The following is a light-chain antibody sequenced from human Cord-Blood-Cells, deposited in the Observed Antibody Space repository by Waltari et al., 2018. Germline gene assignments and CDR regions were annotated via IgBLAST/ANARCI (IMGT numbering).Light chain of an antibody. V-gene: IGLV4-69*01. Sequence: QLVLTQSPSASASLGASVKLTCTPSSGHSSYAIAWHQQQPEKGPRYLMKLNSDGSHSKGDGIPDRFSGSSSGAERYHTISSLQSEDEADYYCQTWGTGIGVFGGGTKLTVL. CDR2: LNSDGSH. J-gene: IGLJ3*02. CDR1: SGHSSYA. CDR3: QTWGTGIGV.